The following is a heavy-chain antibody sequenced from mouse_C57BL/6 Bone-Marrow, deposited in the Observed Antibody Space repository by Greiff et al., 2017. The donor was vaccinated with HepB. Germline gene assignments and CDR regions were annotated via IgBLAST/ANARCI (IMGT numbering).Heavy chain of an antibody. CDR2: IWSGGST. Sequence: VKLMESGPGLVQPSQSLSITCTVSGFSLTSYGVHWVRQPPGKGLEWLGVIWSGGSTDYNAAFISRLSISKDNSKSQVFFKMNSLQADDTAIYYCTKKGAYYSNLYAMDYWGQGTSVTVSS. CDR1: GFSLTSYG. CDR3: TKKGAYYSNLYAMDY. J-gene: IGHJ4*01. D-gene: IGHD2-5*01. V-gene: IGHV2-4*01.